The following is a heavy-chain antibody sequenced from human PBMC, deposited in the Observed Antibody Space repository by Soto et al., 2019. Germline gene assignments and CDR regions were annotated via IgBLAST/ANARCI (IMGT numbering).Heavy chain of an antibody. CDR3: ARDLGNNYGSFAY. J-gene: IGHJ4*02. CDR2: ISYDGSNK. V-gene: IGHV3-30-3*01. D-gene: IGHD4-17*01. CDR1: GFTFSNYA. Sequence: GGSLRLSCVASGFTFSNYAMNWVRQAPGKGLEWVAVISYDGSNKYYADSVNGRITISRDNSRNTLYLQMNNLRAEDTAMYYCARDLGNNYGSFAYWGQGTLVTVSS.